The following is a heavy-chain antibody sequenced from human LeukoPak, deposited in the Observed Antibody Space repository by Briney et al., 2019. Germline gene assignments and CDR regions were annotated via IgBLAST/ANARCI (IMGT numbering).Heavy chain of an antibody. V-gene: IGHV1-8*03. CDR1: GYTFTSYD. J-gene: IGHJ3*02. CDR2: MNPNSGNT. Sequence: ASVKVSCKASGYTFTSYDINWVRQATGQGLEWMGWMNPNSGNTGYAQKFQGRVTITRNTSISTAYMELSSLRSEDTAVYYCARDKVYYDFWSGYSPDAFDIWGQGTMVTVSS. D-gene: IGHD3-3*01. CDR3: ARDKVYYDFWSGYSPDAFDI.